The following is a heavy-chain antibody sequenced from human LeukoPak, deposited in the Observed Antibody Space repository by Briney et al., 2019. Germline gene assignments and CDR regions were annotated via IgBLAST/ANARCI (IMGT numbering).Heavy chain of an antibody. Sequence: GGSLRLSCAASGFTFSTYWMSWVRQAPGKGLEWVAVISYDGSNKYYADSVKGRFTISRDNSKNTLYLQMNSLRAEDTAVYYCARGSRYSSGYYSEKDFDYWGQGTLVTVSS. D-gene: IGHD3-22*01. V-gene: IGHV3-30-3*01. CDR1: GFTFSTYW. CDR3: ARGSRYSSGYYSEKDFDY. CDR2: ISYDGSNK. J-gene: IGHJ4*02.